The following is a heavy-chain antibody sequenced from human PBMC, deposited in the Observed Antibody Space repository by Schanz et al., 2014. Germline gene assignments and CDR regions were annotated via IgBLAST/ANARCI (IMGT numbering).Heavy chain of an antibody. CDR1: GFTVSNNY. CDR2: ISGFGTGA. D-gene: IGHD3-3*01. J-gene: IGHJ4*02. Sequence: EVQLGESGGGLVQPGGSLRLSCAASGFTVSNNYMSWVRQPPGKGLEWISGISGFGTGAYYADSVKGRFSISRDNAKNSLYLQMNSLRAEDTAVYYCARDKGGYYPFDYWGQGTLVTVSS. V-gene: IGHV3-66*01. CDR3: ARDKGGYYPFDY.